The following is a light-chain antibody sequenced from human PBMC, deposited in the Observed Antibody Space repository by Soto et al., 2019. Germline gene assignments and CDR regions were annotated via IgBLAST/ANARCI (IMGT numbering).Light chain of an antibody. CDR2: YDN. CDR3: AAWDDSLNGRV. J-gene: IGLJ1*01. CDR1: NSNIGSNT. Sequence: QSVLPQPPSASGAPGQRVTISCSGSNSNIGSNTVNWYQQLPGTAPKLLIYYDNLRPSGVPDRISGSKSGTSDSLAISGLQSDDEADYYCAAWDDSLNGRVFGTGTKVTVL. V-gene: IGLV1-44*01.